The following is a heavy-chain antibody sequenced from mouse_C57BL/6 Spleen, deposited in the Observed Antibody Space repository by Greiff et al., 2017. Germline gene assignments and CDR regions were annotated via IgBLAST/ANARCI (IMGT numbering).Heavy chain of an antibody. V-gene: IGHV6-3*01. CDR3: TPNYYGSSHWYFDV. J-gene: IGHJ1*03. Sequence: VQLMESGGGLVQPGGSMKLSCVASGFTFSNYWMNWVRQSPEKGLEWVAQIRLKSDNYATHYAESVKGRFTISRDDSKSSVYLQMNNLRAEDTGIYYCTPNYYGSSHWYFDVWGTGTTVTVSS. CDR1: GFTFSNYW. CDR2: IRLKSDNYAT. D-gene: IGHD1-1*01.